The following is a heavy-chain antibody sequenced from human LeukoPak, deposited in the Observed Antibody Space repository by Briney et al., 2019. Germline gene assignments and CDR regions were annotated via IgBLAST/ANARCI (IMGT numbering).Heavy chain of an antibody. CDR1: GGSTSSYY. V-gene: IGHV4-59*01. CDR2: IYYSGST. D-gene: IGHD3-9*01. CDR3: ASDFDYRGFDP. Sequence: PSETLSLTCTVSGGSTSSYYWSGIRQPPGKGLEGSGYIYYSGSTNYNPSLKSRVTILVDTSKNQFSLKLSPVTAAETAVYYCASDFDYRGFDPWGQGTLVTVSS. J-gene: IGHJ5*02.